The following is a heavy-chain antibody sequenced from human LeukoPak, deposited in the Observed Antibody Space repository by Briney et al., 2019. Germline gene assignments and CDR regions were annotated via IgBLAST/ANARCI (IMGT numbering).Heavy chain of an antibody. CDR3: ARDSWSLDY. D-gene: IGHD6-13*01. CDR1: GFTFSSYA. Sequence: PGGSLRLPCAASGFTFSSYAMHWVRQAPGKGLEWVAVIWYDGSNKYYADSVKGRFTISRDNSKNTLYLQMNSLRAEDTAVYYCARDSWSLDYWGQGTLVTVSS. J-gene: IGHJ4*02. V-gene: IGHV3-33*01. CDR2: IWYDGSNK.